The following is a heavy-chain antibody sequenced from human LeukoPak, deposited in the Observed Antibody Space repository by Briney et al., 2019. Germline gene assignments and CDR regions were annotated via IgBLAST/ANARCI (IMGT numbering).Heavy chain of an antibody. CDR2: INSYSGGT. J-gene: IGHJ4*02. V-gene: IGHV1-2*02. D-gene: IGHD6-13*01. CDR1: GYTLTGAY. Sequence: ASVKVSCKASGYTLTGAYIHWGRQAPGQGPEWMGWINSYSGGTNYAQKFQGRVTLTRDTSLGTAYMELSRLRSDDTAVYYCARQGEAASFDYWGQGTLVTVSS. CDR3: ARQGEAASFDY.